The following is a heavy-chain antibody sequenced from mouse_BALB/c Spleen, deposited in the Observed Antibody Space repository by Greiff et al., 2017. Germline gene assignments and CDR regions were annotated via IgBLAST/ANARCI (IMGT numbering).Heavy chain of an antibody. J-gene: IGHJ3*01. CDR1: GFTFRSFG. CDR2: ISSGSSTI. CDR3: AKSTMSSADPAWFAY. D-gene: IGHD2-4*01. V-gene: IGHV5-17*02. Sequence: EVKLVESGGGLVQPGGSRKFSCAASGFTFRSFGMHWVRQAPEKGLEWVAYISSGSSTIYYADTVKGRFTISRDNPKNTLFLQMTSLRSEDTAMYYCAKSTMSSADPAWFAYWGQGTLVTVSA.